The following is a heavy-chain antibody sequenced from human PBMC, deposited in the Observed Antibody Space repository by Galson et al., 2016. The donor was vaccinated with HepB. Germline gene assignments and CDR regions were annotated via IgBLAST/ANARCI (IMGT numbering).Heavy chain of an antibody. J-gene: IGHJ3*01. CDR3: GAQGPAFDF. CDR2: IYHSGNA. CDR1: GFTFSNYA. V-gene: IGHV4-30-2*05. Sequence: LRLSCAASGFTFSNYAMSWVRHHPGEGLEWIGYIYHSGNAYYNASLKGRVTISVDTSKNQFSVKLTSVTAADAAVYFYGAQGPAFDFWGPGTMVTVSS.